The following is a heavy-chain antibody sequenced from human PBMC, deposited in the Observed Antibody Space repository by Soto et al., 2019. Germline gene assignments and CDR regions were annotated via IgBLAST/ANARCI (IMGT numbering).Heavy chain of an antibody. CDR2: INHSGST. CDR3: ARDRTYYYYYMDV. V-gene: IGHV4-34*01. Sequence: SETLSLTCAVYGGSFGGYYGSWIRQPPGKGLEWIGEINHSGSTNYNPSLKSRVTISVDTSKNQFSLKLSSVTAADTAVYYCARDRTYYYYYMDVWGKGTTVTVSS. J-gene: IGHJ6*03. CDR1: GGSFGGYY.